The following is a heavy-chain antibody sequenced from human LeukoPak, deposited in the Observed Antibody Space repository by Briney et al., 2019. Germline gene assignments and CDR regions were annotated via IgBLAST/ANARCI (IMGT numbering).Heavy chain of an antibody. CDR3: AKWGDYDVLTGYYVSDY. V-gene: IGHV3-23*01. J-gene: IGHJ4*02. CDR2: VTGSGGNT. D-gene: IGHD3-9*01. Sequence: PGASLRLSCAASGFTFSNYAMSWVRQAPGKVRGWVSSVTGSGGNTYYADSVKGRFTISRDNSKNTVFLKMNSLRAADTAVYYCAKWGDYDVLTGYYVSDYWGQGTLVTVSS. CDR1: GFTFSNYA.